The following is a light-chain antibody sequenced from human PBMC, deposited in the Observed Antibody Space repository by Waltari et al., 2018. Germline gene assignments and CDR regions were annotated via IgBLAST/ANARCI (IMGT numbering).Light chain of an antibody. CDR3: CSYAGSYTWV. CDR2: DDN. V-gene: IGLV2-23*01. Sequence: QSALPQPASVSGSPGQSITISCTATSRDVGTYNLVSWYQQYPGKAPKVMIYDDNRRPSGVSDRFSGSKSGNTASLTISGVQAEDEADYYCCSYAGSYTWVFGGGTKLTVL. J-gene: IGLJ3*02. CDR1: SRDVGTYNL.